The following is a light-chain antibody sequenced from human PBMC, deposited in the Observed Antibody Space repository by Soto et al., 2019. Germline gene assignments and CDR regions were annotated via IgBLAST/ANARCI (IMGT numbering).Light chain of an antibody. Sequence: EIGMTQSPATLSGSPGERATLSCRASQSVSSNLAWYQQKPGQAPRLLIYGASTRATGIPARFSGSGSGTDFTLTISSLQAEDVAVYYCQQYYSTPSWTFGQGTKVDIK. CDR3: QQYYSTPSWT. V-gene: IGKV3-15*01. CDR1: QSVSSN. J-gene: IGKJ1*01. CDR2: GAS.